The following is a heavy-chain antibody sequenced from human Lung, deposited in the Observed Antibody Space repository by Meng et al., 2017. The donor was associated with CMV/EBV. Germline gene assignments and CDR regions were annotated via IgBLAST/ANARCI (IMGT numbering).Heavy chain of an antibody. D-gene: IGHD6-6*01. Sequence: SXRLXCAASRFTFDDYGMSWVRQAPGKVLEWVSGINWNGGSTGYADSVKGRFTISRDNAKNSLYLQMNSLRAEDTALYYCAREEYSSSSQAGQYYYYYYGMDVXGQGTTVTGSS. CDR2: INWNGGST. CDR1: RFTFDDYG. CDR3: AREEYSSSSQAGQYYYYYYGMDV. J-gene: IGHJ6*02. V-gene: IGHV3-20*04.